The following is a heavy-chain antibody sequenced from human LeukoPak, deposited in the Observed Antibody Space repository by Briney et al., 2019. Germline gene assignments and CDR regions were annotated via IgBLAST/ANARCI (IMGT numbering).Heavy chain of an antibody. CDR2: IYTSGST. V-gene: IGHV4-4*07. CDR1: GGSFSGYY. J-gene: IGHJ4*02. D-gene: IGHD3-10*01. Sequence: SETLSLTCAVYGGSFSGYYWSWIRQPAGKGLEWIGRIYTSGSTNYNPSLKSRVTMSVDTSKNQFSLKLSSVTAADTAVYYCARELDYYGSGSFLDYWGQGTLVTVSS. CDR3: ARELDYYGSGSFLDY.